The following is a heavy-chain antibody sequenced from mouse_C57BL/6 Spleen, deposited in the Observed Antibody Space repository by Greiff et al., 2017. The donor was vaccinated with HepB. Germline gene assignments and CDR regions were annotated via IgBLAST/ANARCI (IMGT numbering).Heavy chain of an antibody. J-gene: IGHJ4*01. D-gene: IGHD2-4*01. V-gene: IGHV1-64*01. CDR2: IHPNSGST. CDR1: GYTFTSYW. Sequence: QVQLQQPGAELVKPGASVKLSCKASGYTFTSYWMHWVKQRPGQGLEWIGMIHPNSGSTNYNEKFKSKATLTVDKSSSTAYMQLSSLTSEDSAVYYCARKIYYDPHYYAMDYWGQGTSVTVSS. CDR3: ARKIYYDPHYYAMDY.